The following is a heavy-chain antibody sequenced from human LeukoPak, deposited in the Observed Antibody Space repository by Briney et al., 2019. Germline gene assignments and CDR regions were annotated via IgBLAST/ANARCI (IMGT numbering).Heavy chain of an antibody. D-gene: IGHD2-15*01. J-gene: IGHJ4*02. CDR1: GFLFSRFT. Sequence: GGSLRLSCAASGFLFSRFTMNWVRQTPGKGLEWVSSISGNSGDIYYADSVRGRFTISRDNAKNSLFLQMNSLRAEDTGVYYCATPGGLDYWGQGILVSVSS. CDR2: ISGNSGDI. V-gene: IGHV3-21*01. CDR3: ATPGGLDY.